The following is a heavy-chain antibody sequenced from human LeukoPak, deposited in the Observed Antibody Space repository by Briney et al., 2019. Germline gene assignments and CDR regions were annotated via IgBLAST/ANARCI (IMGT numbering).Heavy chain of an antibody. J-gene: IGHJ4*02. Sequence: PGGSLRLSCAASGFTFSSYSMNWVRQAPGKGLEWVSYISSSSSTIYYADSVKGRFTISRDNAKNSLYLQMNSLRAEDTAVYCARDIYYDSSGYYGSVYWGQGTLVTVSS. CDR1: GFTFSSYS. CDR2: ISSSSSTI. CDR3: ARDIYYDSSGYYGSVY. D-gene: IGHD3-22*01. V-gene: IGHV3-48*04.